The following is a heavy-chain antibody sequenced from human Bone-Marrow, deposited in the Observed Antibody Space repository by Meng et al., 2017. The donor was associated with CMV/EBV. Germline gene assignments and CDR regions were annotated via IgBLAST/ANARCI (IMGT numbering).Heavy chain of an antibody. Sequence: ASVKVSCKASGVTFDTHGITWARQAPGQGLEWMGWISGYNGNTNYSQKFQDRVTMTTDTSSTTAYMELSSLRSEDTAVYYCATRDIVVVPAAIRGYRNYYYYGMDVWGQGTTVTVSS. CDR2: ISGYNGNT. CDR3: ATRDIVVVPAAIRGYRNYYYYGMDV. J-gene: IGHJ6*02. V-gene: IGHV1-18*01. D-gene: IGHD2-2*02. CDR1: GVTFDTHG.